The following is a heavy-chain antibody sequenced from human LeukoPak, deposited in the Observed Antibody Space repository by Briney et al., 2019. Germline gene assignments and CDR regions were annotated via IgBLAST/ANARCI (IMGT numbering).Heavy chain of an antibody. V-gene: IGHV6-1*01. J-gene: IGHJ6*02. Sequence: SQTLSLTCAISGDSVSRNSAAWNWIRQSPSRGLEWLGRTYYRSKWYNDYAVSLRGRITINPDTSKNQFSLQLTSVTPEDTAVYYCARNYGLDVWGHGTTVTVSS. CDR1: GDSVSRNSAA. CDR2: TYYRSKWYN. CDR3: ARNYGLDV.